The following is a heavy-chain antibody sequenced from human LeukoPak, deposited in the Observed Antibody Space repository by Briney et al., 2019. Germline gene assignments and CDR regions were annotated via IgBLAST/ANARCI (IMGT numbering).Heavy chain of an antibody. J-gene: IGHJ3*02. Sequence: GASVKVSCKASGYTFTSYYMHWVRQAPGQGLEWMGIINFSGVTTSYPQKFQGRVTMTRDTSTSTVYMELSSLRSEDTAVYYCARDSEWELGLDAFDIWGQGTMVTVSS. D-gene: IGHD1-26*01. V-gene: IGHV1-46*01. CDR1: GYTFTSYY. CDR3: ARDSEWELGLDAFDI. CDR2: INFSGVTT.